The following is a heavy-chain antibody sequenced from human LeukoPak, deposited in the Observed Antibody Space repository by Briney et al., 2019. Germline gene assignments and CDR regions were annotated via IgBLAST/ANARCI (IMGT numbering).Heavy chain of an antibody. CDR2: ISGSGGNT. D-gene: IGHD5/OR15-5a*01. V-gene: IGHV3-23*01. J-gene: IGHJ1*01. CDR1: GLTFSSYA. CDR3: AKDGSGYSVF. Sequence: GGSLRLSCVVSGLTFSSYAMSWVRQAPGKGLEWVSGISGSGGNTNYAGSVKGRFTISRDNSKNTLDLQMKSLRAGDTAVYYCAKDGSGYSVFWGQGTLVTVSS.